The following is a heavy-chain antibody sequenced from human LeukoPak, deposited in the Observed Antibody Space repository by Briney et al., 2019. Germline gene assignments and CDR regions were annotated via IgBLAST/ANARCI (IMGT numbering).Heavy chain of an antibody. Sequence: PSETLSLTCTVSGGSISSYYWSWIRQPPGKGLEWIGYIYYSGSTNYNPSLKSRVTISVDTSKNQFSLKLSSVTAADTAVYYCARGELENGSGSYLPYYYYYMDVWGKGTTVTISS. CDR1: GGSISSYY. CDR2: IYYSGST. V-gene: IGHV4-59*01. D-gene: IGHD3-10*01. CDR3: ARGELENGSGSYLPYYYYYMDV. J-gene: IGHJ6*03.